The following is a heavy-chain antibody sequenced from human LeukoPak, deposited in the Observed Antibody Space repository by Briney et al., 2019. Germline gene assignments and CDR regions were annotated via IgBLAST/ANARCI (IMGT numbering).Heavy chain of an antibody. D-gene: IGHD5-18*01. CDR1: GGSISSSSYY. Sequence: PSETLSLTCTVSGGSISSSSYYWGWIRQPPGKGLEWIGSIYYSGSTYYNPSLKSRVTISVDTSKNQFSLKLSSVTAADTAVYYCARVSPGGYSYLEAVDWFDPWGQGTLVTVSS. V-gene: IGHV4-39*07. J-gene: IGHJ5*02. CDR2: IYYSGST. CDR3: ARVSPGGYSYLEAVDWFDP.